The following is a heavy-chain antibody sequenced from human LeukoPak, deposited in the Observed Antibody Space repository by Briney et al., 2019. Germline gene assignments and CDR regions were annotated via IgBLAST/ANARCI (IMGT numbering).Heavy chain of an antibody. J-gene: IGHJ3*02. CDR1: GFTVSSNY. D-gene: IGHD2-21*02. CDR3: ARGPWGTVGGDGAFDI. Sequence: PGGSLRLSCAASGFTVSSNYMSWIRQAPGKGLEWVSIIYSGGSTYYADSVKGRFTISRDNSKNTLYLQMNSLRADDMAVYYCARGPWGTVGGDGAFDIWGQGTMVTVSS. CDR2: IYSGGST. V-gene: IGHV3-53*01.